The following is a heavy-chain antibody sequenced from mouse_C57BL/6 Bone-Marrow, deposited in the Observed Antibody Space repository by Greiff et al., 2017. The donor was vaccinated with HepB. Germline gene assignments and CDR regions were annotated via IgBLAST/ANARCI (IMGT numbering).Heavy chain of an antibody. D-gene: IGHD2-4*01. J-gene: IGHJ3*01. CDR3: TSYDYAPAWFAY. Sequence: VQLQQSGAELVRPGASVKLSCTASGFNIKDDYMHWVKQRPEQGLEWIGWIDPENGDTEYASKFQGKATITADTSSNTAYLQLSSLTSEDTAVYYRTSYDYAPAWFAYWGQGTLVTVSA. V-gene: IGHV14-4*01. CDR1: GFNIKDDY. CDR2: IDPENGDT.